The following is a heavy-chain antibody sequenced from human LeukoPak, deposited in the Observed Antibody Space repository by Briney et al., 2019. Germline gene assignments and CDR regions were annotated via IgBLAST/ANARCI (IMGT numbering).Heavy chain of an antibody. CDR1: GYTFTSYA. D-gene: IGHD3-16*01. J-gene: IGHJ1*01. CDR2: INAGNGNT. V-gene: IGHV1-3*01. Sequence: ASVKVSCKASGYTFTSYAMHWVRQAPGQRLEWMGWINAGNGNTKYSQKFQGRVTITRDTSASTAYMELSSLRSEDTAVYYCASEVYDYVWGSSIGYFQHWGQGTLVTVSS. CDR3: ASEVYDYVWGSSIGYFQH.